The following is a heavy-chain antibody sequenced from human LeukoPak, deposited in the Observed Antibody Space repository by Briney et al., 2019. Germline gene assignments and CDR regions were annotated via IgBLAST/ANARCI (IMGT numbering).Heavy chain of an antibody. CDR1: GFTFSSYS. V-gene: IGHV3-21*01. J-gene: IGHJ4*02. CDR2: ISSSSSYI. CDR3: ARGKGYCSSASCSLLFDY. D-gene: IGHD2-2*01. Sequence: GGSLRLSCAASGFTFSSYSMNWVRQAPGKGLEWVSSISSSSSYIFYADSVKGRFTISRDNAKNSLYLQMNRLRAEDTAAYYCARGKGYCSSASCSLLFDYWGQGTLVTVSS.